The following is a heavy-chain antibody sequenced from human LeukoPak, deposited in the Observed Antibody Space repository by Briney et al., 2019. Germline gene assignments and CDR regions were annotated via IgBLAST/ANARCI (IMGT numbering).Heavy chain of an antibody. Sequence: PGGSLRLSCAASGFTFSSYWMSWVRQAPGKGLEWVAVISYDGSNKYYADSVKGRFTISRDNSKNTLYLQMNSLRAEDTAVYYCAKDKDRRTGYYYYYGMDVWGQGTTVTVSS. CDR1: GFTFSSYW. CDR3: AKDKDRRTGYYYYYGMDV. D-gene: IGHD2-15*01. V-gene: IGHV3-30*18. CDR2: ISYDGSNK. J-gene: IGHJ6*02.